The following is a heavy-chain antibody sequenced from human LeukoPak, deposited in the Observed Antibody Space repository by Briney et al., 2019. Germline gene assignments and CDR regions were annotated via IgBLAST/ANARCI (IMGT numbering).Heavy chain of an antibody. CDR2: IYYSGST. V-gene: IGHV4-39*07. CDR3: ARVISGYYSIVFDY. CDR1: GGSISSSSYY. J-gene: IGHJ4*02. D-gene: IGHD3-22*01. Sequence: SETLSLTCTVSGGSISSSSYYWGWIRQPPGKGLEWIGSIYYSGSTYYNPSLKSRVTISVDTSKNQFSLKLSSVTAADTAVYYCARVISGYYSIVFDYWGQGTLVTVSS.